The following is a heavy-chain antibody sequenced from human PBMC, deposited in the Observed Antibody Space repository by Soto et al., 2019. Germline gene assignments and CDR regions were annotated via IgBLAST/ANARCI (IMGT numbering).Heavy chain of an antibody. CDR3: AKDRGGTTNYFDY. Sequence: QVQLVQSGAEVKKPGRSLRLSCAASGFTFSSYGMHWVRQAPGKGLEWVAVISYDGSNKYYADSVKGRFTISRDNSKNTLYLQMNSLRAEDTAVYYCAKDRGGTTNYFDYWGQGTLVTVSS. V-gene: IGHV3-30*18. CDR2: ISYDGSNK. D-gene: IGHD1-7*01. CDR1: GFTFSSYG. J-gene: IGHJ4*02.